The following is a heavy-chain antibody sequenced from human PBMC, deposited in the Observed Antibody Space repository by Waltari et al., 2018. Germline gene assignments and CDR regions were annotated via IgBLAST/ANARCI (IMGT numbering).Heavy chain of an antibody. J-gene: IGHJ4*02. V-gene: IGHV1-69*13. CDR2: IIPIFGTA. CDR3: ARDEGSGSYDE. CDR1: GGTFSSYA. Sequence: QVQLVQSGAEVKKPGSSVKVSCKASGGTFSSYAISWVRQAPGQGLEGMGGIIPIFGTANYAQKFQGRVKNTADEATRPAYMELRSLRSEDTAVYYCARDEGSGSYDEWGQGTLVTVSS. D-gene: IGHD1-26*01.